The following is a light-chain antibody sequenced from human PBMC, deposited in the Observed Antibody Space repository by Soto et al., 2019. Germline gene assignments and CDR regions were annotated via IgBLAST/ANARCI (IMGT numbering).Light chain of an antibody. CDR3: QQYESYSPLT. Sequence: DIQMTQSPSILSASVGDRVTITCRASQSIRSWLAWYQQKPGKAPKLLIYDAYSLESGVPSRFSGRRSGTEVILTIAGLQPEDFSTYYCQQYESYSPLTFGGGTKVEIK. CDR2: DAY. CDR1: QSIRSW. J-gene: IGKJ4*01. V-gene: IGKV1-5*01.